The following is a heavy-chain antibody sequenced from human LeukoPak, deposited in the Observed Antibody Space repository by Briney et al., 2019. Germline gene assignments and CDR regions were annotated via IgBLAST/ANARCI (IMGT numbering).Heavy chain of an antibody. CDR2: INPNIGDT. CDR3: ARDHPDCSADSCYS. Sequence: ASVKVSCKASGYTFTSYDINWVRQAPGQGLEWMGRINPNIGDTDYAQKFQGRVTMTRDTSISTAYMELSGLTSDDTAVYYCARDHPDCSADSCYSWGQGTLVTVSS. D-gene: IGHD2-15*01. V-gene: IGHV1-2*06. J-gene: IGHJ4*02. CDR1: GYTFTSYD.